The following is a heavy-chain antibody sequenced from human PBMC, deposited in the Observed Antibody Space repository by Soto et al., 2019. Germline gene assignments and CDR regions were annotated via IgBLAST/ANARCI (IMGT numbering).Heavy chain of an antibody. D-gene: IGHD3-16*02. CDR2: VHHDGGS. Sequence: QVQLQESGPGLVKPSGTLSLTCAVSGGSISNNWWSWVRQPPGRGLEWIGEVHHDGGSYYNPSLESRVTMSVDSSKMHFSLRLDSLTAADTAVYYCAGSTSFRLDYWGQGTVVIVSS. J-gene: IGHJ4*02. CDR3: AGSTSFRLDY. CDR1: GGSISNNW. V-gene: IGHV4-4*02.